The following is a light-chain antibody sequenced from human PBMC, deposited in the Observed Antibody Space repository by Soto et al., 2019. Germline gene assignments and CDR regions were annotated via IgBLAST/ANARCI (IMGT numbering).Light chain of an antibody. J-gene: IGKJ1*01. CDR1: QTISNW. CDR3: QRYGSYPLT. CDR2: DAT. Sequence: DIQMTQSPSTLSASVGDRVTISCRASQTISNWLTWYQQKPGQAPKLLIYDATRLESGAPSRFSGSRSGTDFTLTISSLQPDDFATYYCQRYGSYPLTFGQGTKVEIK. V-gene: IGKV1-5*01.